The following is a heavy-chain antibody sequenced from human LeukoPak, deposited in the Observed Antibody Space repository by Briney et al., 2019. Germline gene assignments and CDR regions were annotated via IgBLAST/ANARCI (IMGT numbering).Heavy chain of an antibody. V-gene: IGHV4-59*01. CDR3: ARARNYYDSSDYYYEGDAFDI. Sequence: PSETLSLTCTVSGGSISSYHWSWIRQPPGKGLECIGYIYYSGSTHYNPSLKSRVTISVDTSKNQFSLKLSSVTAADTAVYFCARARNYYDSSDYYYEGDAFDIWGQGTMVTVSS. D-gene: IGHD3-22*01. CDR2: IYYSGST. J-gene: IGHJ3*02. CDR1: GGSISSYH.